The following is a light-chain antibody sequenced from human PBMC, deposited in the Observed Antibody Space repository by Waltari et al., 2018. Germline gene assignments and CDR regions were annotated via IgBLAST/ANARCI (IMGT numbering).Light chain of an antibody. CDR1: SSDVGGYSL. CDR2: EDR. V-gene: IGLV2-23*01. CDR3: CSYAGYSTYV. J-gene: IGLJ1*01. Sequence: QSALTQPASVSGSPGQSITISCTGTSSDVGGYSLFSCYQQHPGKAPKLILYEDRKRPSGVSDRFSGSTSGNTASLTISGLQAEDEADYFCCSYAGYSTYVFGTGTKVTVL.